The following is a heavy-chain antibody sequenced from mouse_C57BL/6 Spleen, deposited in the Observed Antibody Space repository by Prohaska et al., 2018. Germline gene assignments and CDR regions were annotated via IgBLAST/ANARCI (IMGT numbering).Heavy chain of an antibody. CDR2: IDPSDSYT. V-gene: IGHV1-59*01. D-gene: IGHD2-4*01. CDR3: ARKDYGGYFDV. J-gene: IGHJ1*03. Sequence: QVQLQQPGAEPVRPGTSVKLSCKASGYTFTSYWMHWVKQRPGHGLEWIGVIDPSDSYTNYNQKFKGKATLTVDTSSSTAYMQLSSLTSEDSAVYYCARKDYGGYFDVWGTGTTVTVSS. CDR1: GYTFTSYW.